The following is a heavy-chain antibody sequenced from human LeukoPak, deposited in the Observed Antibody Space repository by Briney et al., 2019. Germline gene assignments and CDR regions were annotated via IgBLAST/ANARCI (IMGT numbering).Heavy chain of an antibody. CDR2: ISYDGSNK. Sequence: PGGSLRLSCAASGFTFSSYAMHWVRQAPGKGLEWVAVISYDGSNKYYADSVKGRFTISRDNSKNTLYLQMNSLRAEDTAVYYCARGTPRYCSGGSCYSVGMDVWGQGTTVTVSS. D-gene: IGHD2-15*01. CDR1: GFTFSSYA. J-gene: IGHJ6*02. V-gene: IGHV3-30-3*01. CDR3: ARGTPRYCSGGSCYSVGMDV.